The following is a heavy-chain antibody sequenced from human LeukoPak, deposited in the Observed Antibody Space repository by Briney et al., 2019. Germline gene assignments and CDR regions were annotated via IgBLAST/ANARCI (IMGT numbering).Heavy chain of an antibody. CDR2: INPNSGGT. D-gene: IGHD3-10*01. V-gene: IGHV1-2*02. J-gene: IGHJ5*02. Sequence: GSSVKVSCQPSGYTFTGYYMHWVRQAPGQGLEWMGWINPNSGGTNYAQKFQGRVTMTRDTSISTAYMGLGRLRSDGTAVYYCARDGSGSYYKSGFDPWGEGTLVTVSS. CDR3: ARDGSGSYYKSGFDP. CDR1: GYTFTGYY.